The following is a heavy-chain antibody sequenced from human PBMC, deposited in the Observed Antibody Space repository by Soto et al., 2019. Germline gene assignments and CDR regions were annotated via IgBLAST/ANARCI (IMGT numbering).Heavy chain of an antibody. CDR3: ARRGDSSSQYYFDY. CDR1: GGTFSSYA. Sequence: QVQLVQSGAEVKKPGSSVKVSCKASGGTFSSYAISWVRQAPGQGLEWMGGIIPIFGTANYAQKFQGRVTITADESTSTAYMALSSLRSEDTAVYYCARRGDSSSQYYFDYWGQGTLVTVSS. J-gene: IGHJ4*02. CDR2: IIPIFGTA. V-gene: IGHV1-69*01. D-gene: IGHD6-13*01.